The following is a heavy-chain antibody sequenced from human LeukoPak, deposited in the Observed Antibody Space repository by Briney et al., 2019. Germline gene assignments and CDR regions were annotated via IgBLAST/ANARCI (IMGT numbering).Heavy chain of an antibody. CDR1: GGSFSGYY. CDR2: INHSGST. V-gene: IGHV4-34*01. Sequence: PSETLSLTCAVYGGSFSGYYWSWIRQPPGKGLEWIGEINHSGSTNYNPSLKSRVTISVDTSKNQFSLKLGSVTAADTAVYYCARGIVVVPAARKPNWFDPWGQGTLVTVSS. CDR3: ARGIVVVPAARKPNWFDP. J-gene: IGHJ5*02. D-gene: IGHD2-2*01.